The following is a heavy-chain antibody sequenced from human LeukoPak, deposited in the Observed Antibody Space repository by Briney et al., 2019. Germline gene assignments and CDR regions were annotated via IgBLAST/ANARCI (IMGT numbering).Heavy chain of an antibody. CDR2: ISGSGGST. Sequence: GGSLRLSCAASGFTFSSYGMSWVRQAPGKGLEWVSAISGSGGSTYYADSVKGRFTISRDNSKNTLYLQMNSLRAEDTAVYYCARDSHYGSGTIDYWGQGTLVTVSS. V-gene: IGHV3-23*01. D-gene: IGHD3-10*01. CDR1: GFTFSSYG. CDR3: ARDSHYGSGTIDY. J-gene: IGHJ4*02.